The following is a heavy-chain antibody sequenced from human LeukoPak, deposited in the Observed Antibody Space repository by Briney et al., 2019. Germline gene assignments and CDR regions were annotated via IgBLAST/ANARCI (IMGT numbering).Heavy chain of an antibody. J-gene: IGHJ4*02. V-gene: IGHV4-4*02. CDR3: ASLTGTTRGY. D-gene: IGHD1-7*01. CDR2: IYHSGST. Sequence: SETLSLTCAVSGGSISSSNWWSWVRQPPGKGLEWIGEIYHSGSTNYNPSLKSRVTISIDTSKNHFSLKLSSVTAADTAVYYCASLTGTTRGYWGQGTLVTVSS. CDR1: GGSISSSNW.